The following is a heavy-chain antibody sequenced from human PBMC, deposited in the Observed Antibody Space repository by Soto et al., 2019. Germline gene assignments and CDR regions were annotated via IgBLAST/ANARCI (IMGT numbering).Heavy chain of an antibody. CDR2: ISYDGSTQ. Sequence: PGGSLRLSCAASGFPFRSHAMHWVRQAPGKGLDWVAVISYDGSTQYYADSVKDRFTISRDNSKNTLYLQMNSLRPEDTAVYYCGTGNWYVCDYWGQGALVTVSS. CDR1: GFPFRSHA. CDR3: GTGNWYVCDY. V-gene: IGHV3-30-3*01. D-gene: IGHD1-1*01. J-gene: IGHJ4*02.